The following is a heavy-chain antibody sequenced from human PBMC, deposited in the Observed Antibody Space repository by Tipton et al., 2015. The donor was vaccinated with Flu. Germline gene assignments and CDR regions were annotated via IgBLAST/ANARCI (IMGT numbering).Heavy chain of an antibody. CDR1: GFSVINSY. V-gene: IGHV3-66*03. Sequence: EAPGFSVINSYMSWVRQAPGKGLEWVSTFYSSGGTNYADSVKGRFTISRDISKKTLYLQMNSLRPEDTAFYYCTRDADYASGSFYDGWGQGTLVTVSS. CDR2: FYSSGGT. CDR3: TRDADYASGSFYDG. D-gene: IGHD3-10*01. J-gene: IGHJ4*02.